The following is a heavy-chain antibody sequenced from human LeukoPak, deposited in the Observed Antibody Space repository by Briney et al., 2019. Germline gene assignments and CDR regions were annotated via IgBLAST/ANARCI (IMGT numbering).Heavy chain of an antibody. D-gene: IGHD6-13*01. CDR3: AKDQRTYSSSCDY. Sequence: TGGSLRLSCAASGFTFSSYWMSWVRQAPGKGLEWVANIKQDGSEQYYADSVKGRFTISRDNSKNTLYLQMNSLRAEDTAVYYCAKDQRTYSSSCDYWGQGTLVTVSS. V-gene: IGHV3-7*03. CDR2: IKQDGSEQ. CDR1: GFTFSSYW. J-gene: IGHJ4*02.